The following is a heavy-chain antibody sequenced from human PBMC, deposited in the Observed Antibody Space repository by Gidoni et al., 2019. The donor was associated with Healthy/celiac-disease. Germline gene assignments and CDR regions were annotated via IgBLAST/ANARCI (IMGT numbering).Heavy chain of an antibody. CDR2: IIPIFGTA. Sequence: QVQLVQSGAEVKQPGSSVKVSCKASGGTFSSYAISWVRQAPGQGLEWMGGIIPIFGTANYAQKFQGRVTITADESTSTAYMELSSLRSEDTAVYYCARTIVLMVYAIYYGMDVWGQGTTVTVSS. CDR3: ARTIVLMVYAIYYGMDV. D-gene: IGHD2-8*01. V-gene: IGHV1-69*01. J-gene: IGHJ6*02. CDR1: GGTFSSYA.